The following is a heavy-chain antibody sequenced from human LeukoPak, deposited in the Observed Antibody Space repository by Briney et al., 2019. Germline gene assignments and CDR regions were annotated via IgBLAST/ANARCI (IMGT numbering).Heavy chain of an antibody. Sequence: ASVKVSCKTSGYTFTDYYMHWLRQAPGQGLEWVGRIDPNTGGTNFAQKFQVRVTITRDTSISTVYIELTGLRSDDTAVYYCARVPAPYTTSRFHYRGQGTLVTVSS. J-gene: IGHJ4*02. CDR3: ARVPAPYTTSRFHY. V-gene: IGHV1-2*02. CDR1: GYTFTDYY. D-gene: IGHD2-2*02. CDR2: IDPNTGGT.